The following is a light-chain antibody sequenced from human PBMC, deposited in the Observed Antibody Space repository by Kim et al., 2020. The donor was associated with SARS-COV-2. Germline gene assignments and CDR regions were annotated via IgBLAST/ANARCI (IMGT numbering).Light chain of an antibody. CDR2: YDS. CDR1: NIGRKS. Sequence: ELTQSPPVSVAPGQMASITCGGNNIGRKSVHWYQQKPGQAPVVVISYDSGRPSGIPERFSGSNSGNTATLTISGVEAGDEADYHCQVWDSSSDQYVFGGGTKVTVL. J-gene: IGLJ1*01. V-gene: IGLV3-21*01. CDR3: QVWDSSSDQYV.